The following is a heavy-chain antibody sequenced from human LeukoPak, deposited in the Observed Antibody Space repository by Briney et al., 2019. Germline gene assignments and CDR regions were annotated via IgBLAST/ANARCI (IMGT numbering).Heavy chain of an antibody. V-gene: IGHV1-46*01. Sequence: ASVKVSCKASGYTFTSYYMHWVRQAPGQGLEWMGIINPSGGSTSYAQKFRGRVTMTRDTSTSTVYMELSSLRSEDTAVYYCAREGGYYYDSSGYREEDYWGQGTLVTVSS. CDR1: GYTFTSYY. J-gene: IGHJ4*02. CDR3: AREGGYYYDSSGYREEDY. CDR2: INPSGGST. D-gene: IGHD3-22*01.